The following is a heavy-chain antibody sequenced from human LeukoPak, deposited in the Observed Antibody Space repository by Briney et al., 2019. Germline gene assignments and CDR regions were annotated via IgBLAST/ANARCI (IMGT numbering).Heavy chain of an antibody. CDR3: ARVRTVAGPSGGWFGP. V-gene: IGHV1-46*01. CDR2: INPSGGST. CDR1: GYTFTIYY. D-gene: IGHD6-19*01. J-gene: IGHJ5*02. Sequence: ASVKVSCKTSGYTFTIYYMHWVRQAPGQGLEWMGIINPSGGSTSYAQKFQGRVTMTRDTSTSTVYMELSSLRSEDTAVYYCARVRTVAGPSGGWFGPWGQGTLVTVSS.